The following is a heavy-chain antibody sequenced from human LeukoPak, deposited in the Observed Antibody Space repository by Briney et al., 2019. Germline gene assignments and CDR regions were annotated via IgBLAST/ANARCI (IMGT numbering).Heavy chain of an antibody. V-gene: IGHV3-74*01. J-gene: IGHJ4*02. CDR2: INSDARST. CDR3: AREKWERGGLVVDY. CDR1: VFTFSNYW. Sequence: VGSLRLSCAASVFTFSNYWMHWVRQAPGKGLVWVSRINSDARSTSYADSVKGRFTIPRDNAKNSLYLQMNSLRAEDTAVYYCAREKWERGGLVVDYWGQGTLVSVSS. D-gene: IGHD1-26*01.